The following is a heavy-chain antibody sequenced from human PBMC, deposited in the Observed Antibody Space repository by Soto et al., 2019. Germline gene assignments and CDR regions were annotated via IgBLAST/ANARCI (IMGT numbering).Heavy chain of an antibody. Sequence: SETLSLTCTASGGSISSYYWSWIRQPPGKGLEWIGYIYYSGSTNYNPSLKSRVTISVDTSKNQFSLKLSSVTAADTAVYYCAREGIVGAHFDYWGQGTLVTVSS. V-gene: IGHV4-59*01. J-gene: IGHJ4*02. D-gene: IGHD1-26*01. CDR3: AREGIVGAHFDY. CDR2: IYYSGST. CDR1: GGSISSYY.